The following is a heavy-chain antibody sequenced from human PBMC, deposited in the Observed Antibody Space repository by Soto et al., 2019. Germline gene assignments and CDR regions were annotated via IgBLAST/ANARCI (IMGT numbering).Heavy chain of an antibody. CDR1: GFTFSSYA. J-gene: IGHJ3*02. D-gene: IGHD3-3*01. CDR3: AKVGLKDVTIFGVVIIGAFDI. V-gene: IGHV3-23*01. Sequence: EVQLLESGGGLVQPGGSLRLSCAASGFTFSSYAMSWVRQAPGKGLERVSAISGSGGSTYYADSVKGRFTISRDNSKNTLYLQMNSLRAEDTAVYYCAKVGLKDVTIFGVVIIGAFDIWGQGTMVTVSS. CDR2: ISGSGGST.